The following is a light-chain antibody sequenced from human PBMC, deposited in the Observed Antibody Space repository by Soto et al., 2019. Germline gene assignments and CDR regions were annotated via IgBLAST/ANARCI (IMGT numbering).Light chain of an antibody. V-gene: IGKV3-20*01. CDR1: ESVTSNQ. J-gene: IGKJ2*01. Sequence: EIVLTQSPGTLSVSPGERATLSCRASESVTSNQLAWYQQKPGQAPRLLIYGAFIRASGIPDSFSGSGSGTDFTLTISALEPEDFAVYYCQRYGTSRGTFGQGTKLEIK. CDR2: GAF. CDR3: QRYGTSRGT.